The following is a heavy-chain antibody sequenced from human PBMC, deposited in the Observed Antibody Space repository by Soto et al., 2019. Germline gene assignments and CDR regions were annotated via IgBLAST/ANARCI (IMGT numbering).Heavy chain of an antibody. J-gene: IGHJ4*02. CDR1: GYTFSSYA. V-gene: IGHV1-18*01. Sequence: GASVKVSCKASGYTFSSYAFTWVRQAPGQGLEWMAWISAYSGNTNYAQKFQGRVTMTTDTSTSTAYMELRSLSSDDTAVYYCARDSPASDYWGQGTLVTVSS. CDR2: ISAYSGNT. CDR3: ARDSPASDY.